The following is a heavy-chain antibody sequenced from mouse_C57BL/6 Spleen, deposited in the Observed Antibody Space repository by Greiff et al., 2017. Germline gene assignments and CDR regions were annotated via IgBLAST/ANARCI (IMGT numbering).Heavy chain of an antibody. CDR1: GFTFSDFY. D-gene: IGHD1-1*01. V-gene: IGHV7-1*01. CDR3: ARDAPSSYYYGSSRWYFDV. Sequence: EVKLMESGGGLVQSGRSLRLSCATSGFTFSDFYMEWVRQAPGKGLEWIAASRNKANDYTTEYSASVKGRFIVSRDTSPSILYLEMNALGAEDTAMYYCARDAPSSYYYGSSRWYFDVWGTGTTVTVSS. CDR2: SRNKANDYTT. J-gene: IGHJ1*03.